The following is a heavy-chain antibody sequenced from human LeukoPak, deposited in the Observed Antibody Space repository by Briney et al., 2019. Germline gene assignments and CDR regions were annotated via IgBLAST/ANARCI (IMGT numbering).Heavy chain of an antibody. CDR1: GFTVSSNH. CDR2: IYSGGST. D-gene: IGHD3-10*01. J-gene: IGHJ6*02. Sequence: GGSLRLSCAASGFTVSSNHMSWVRQAPGKGLEWVSVIYSGGSTYYADSVKGRFTISRDNSKNTLYLQMNSLRAEDTAVYYCARDQGVYGMDAWGQGTTVTVSS. V-gene: IGHV3-66*01. CDR3: ARDQGVYGMDA.